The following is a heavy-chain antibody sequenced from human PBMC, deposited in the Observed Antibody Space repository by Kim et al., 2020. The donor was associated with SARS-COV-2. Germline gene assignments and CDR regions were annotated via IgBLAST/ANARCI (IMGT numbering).Heavy chain of an antibody. J-gene: IGHJ4*02. V-gene: IGHV3-33*01. D-gene: IGHD6-19*01. Sequence: KYYADSVKGRFTISRDNSKNTLYLQMNSLRAEDTAVYYCARERGIAVGDYWGQGTLVTVSS. CDR2: K. CDR3: ARERGIAVGDY.